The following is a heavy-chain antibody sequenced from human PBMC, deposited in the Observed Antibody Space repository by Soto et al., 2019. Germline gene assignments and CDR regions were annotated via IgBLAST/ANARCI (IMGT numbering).Heavy chain of an antibody. CDR2: IYKSATT. CDR1: GDSISTVDYF. J-gene: IGHJ5*01. CDR3: ARGRYCLTGKCFPNWFDS. Sequence: SETLSLTCSVSGDSISTVDYFWAWVRQPPGQALEYIGYIYKSATTYYNPSFESRVAISLDTSKSQFSLNVTSLTAADTAVYLCARGRYCLTGKCFPNWFDSWGQGTLVTVSS. V-gene: IGHV4-30-4*01. D-gene: IGHD2-15*01.